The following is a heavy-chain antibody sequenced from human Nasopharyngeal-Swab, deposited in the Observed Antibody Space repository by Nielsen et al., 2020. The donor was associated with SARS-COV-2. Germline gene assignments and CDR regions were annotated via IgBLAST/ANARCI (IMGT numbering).Heavy chain of an antibody. J-gene: IGHJ6*03. CDR2: IYYSGST. D-gene: IGHD1-26*01. CDR1: GDSISSYY. CDR3: ARQYSGSYDYYYYYYMDV. V-gene: IGHV4-59*08. Sequence: SETLSLTCTVSGDSISSYYWSWIRQPPGKGLEWIGYIYYSGSTNYNPSLKSRVTISVDTSKNQFSLKLNSVTAADTAVYYCARQYSGSYDYYYYYYMDVWGKGTTVTVSS.